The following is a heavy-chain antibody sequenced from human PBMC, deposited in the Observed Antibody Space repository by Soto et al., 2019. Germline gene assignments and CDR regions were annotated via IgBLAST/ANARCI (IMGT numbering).Heavy chain of an antibody. CDR2: INPSGGST. J-gene: IGHJ4*02. CDR3: ARVSSSGWYYFDY. Sequence: QVQLVQSGAEVKKPGASVKVSCKASGYTFTSYYMHWVRRAPGQGLEWMGIINPSGGSTSYAQKFQGRVTMTRDTSTSTVYMELSSMRSEDTAVYYCARVSSSGWYYFDYWGQGTLVAVSS. CDR1: GYTFTSYY. D-gene: IGHD6-19*01. V-gene: IGHV1-46*01.